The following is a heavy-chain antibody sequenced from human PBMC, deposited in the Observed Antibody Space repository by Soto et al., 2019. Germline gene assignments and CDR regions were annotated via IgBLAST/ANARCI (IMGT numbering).Heavy chain of an antibody. CDR3: ARVEGTYGDRPLYYFDY. CDR1: GGSISSYY. D-gene: IGHD4-17*01. CDR2: IYYSGST. J-gene: IGHJ4*02. V-gene: IGHV4-59*01. Sequence: QVQLQESGPGLVKPSETLSLTCTVSGGSISSYYWSWIRQPPGKGLEWIGYIYYSGSTNYNPSLTSRVTISVDTSKNQFSLKLSSGTAADTAVYYCARVEGTYGDRPLYYFDYWGQGTLVTVSS.